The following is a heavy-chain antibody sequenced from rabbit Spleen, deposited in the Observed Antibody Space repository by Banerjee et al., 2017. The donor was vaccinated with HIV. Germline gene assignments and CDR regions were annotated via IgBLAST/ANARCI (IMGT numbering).Heavy chain of an antibody. J-gene: IGHJ4*01. D-gene: IGHD8-1*01. CDR1: GFDFSTYS. V-gene: IGHV1S45*01. CDR2: IHAGSSGST. CDR3: ARDPYPDGNIYCCDL. Sequence: QEQLVESGGGLVKPGASLKLSCKASGFDFSTYSMSWVRQAPGKGPEWIACIHAGSSGSTYYASWAKGRFTISKTSSTTVTLQMTSLTAADTATYFCARDPYPDGNIYCCDLWGPGTLVTVS.